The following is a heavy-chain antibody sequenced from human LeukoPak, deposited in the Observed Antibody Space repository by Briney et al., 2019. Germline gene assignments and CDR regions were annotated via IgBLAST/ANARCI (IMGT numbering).Heavy chain of an antibody. CDR3: TGNYYGSGSYADFDY. CDR2: IRSTANGYAT. Sequence: GGSLRLSCAASEFIVSINYMTWVRQASGKGLEWVGRIRSTANGYATAYAASVKGRFTIPRDDSKNTAYLQMDSLKTEDTAVYYCTGNYYGSGSYADFDYWGQGTLVTVSS. V-gene: IGHV3-73*01. CDR1: EFIVSINY. J-gene: IGHJ4*02. D-gene: IGHD3-10*01.